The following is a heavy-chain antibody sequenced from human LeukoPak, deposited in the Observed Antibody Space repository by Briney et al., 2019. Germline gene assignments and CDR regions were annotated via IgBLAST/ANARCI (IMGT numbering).Heavy chain of an antibody. D-gene: IGHD6-6*01. Sequence: PSETLSLTCAVYGGSFSGYYWSWIRQPPGKGLEWIGEINHSGSTNYNPSLKSRVTISVDTSKNQSSLKLSSVTAADTAVYYCARGKAARRPYFDYWGQGTLVTVSS. V-gene: IGHV4-34*01. CDR1: GGSFSGYY. CDR3: ARGKAARRPYFDY. CDR2: INHSGST. J-gene: IGHJ4*02.